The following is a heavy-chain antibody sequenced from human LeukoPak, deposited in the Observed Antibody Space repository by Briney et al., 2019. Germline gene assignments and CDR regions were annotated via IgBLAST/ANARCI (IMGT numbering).Heavy chain of an antibody. CDR2: INWNGDKT. V-gene: IGHV3-20*04. D-gene: IGHD3-10*01. CDR1: GFTFHDYD. CDR3: ARRDYYGSGSPDF. Sequence: GGSLRLSCAASGFTFHDYDMSWVRQSPGRGLEWVSGINWNGDKTGYADSVKGRFTISRDNAKKFLYLQMNSLRAEDTALYYCARRDYYGSGSPDFWGQGTLVTVSS. J-gene: IGHJ4*02.